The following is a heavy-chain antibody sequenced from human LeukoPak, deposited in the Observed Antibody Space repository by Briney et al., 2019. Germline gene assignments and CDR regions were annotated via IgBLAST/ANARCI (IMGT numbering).Heavy chain of an antibody. CDR1: GFSVGDHA. CDR2: IRSNAYRGTT. Sequence: GRSLRLSGKGSGFSVGDHAMSWVRQAPGQGLDWVGFIRSNAYRGTTEYAASVKGRFTISRDDSNNIAYLQMNSLKTEDTAVYYCSRGPIELWVHNGMDVWGQGTTVTVSS. CDR3: SRGPIELWVHNGMDV. J-gene: IGHJ6*02. V-gene: IGHV3-49*04. D-gene: IGHD5-18*01.